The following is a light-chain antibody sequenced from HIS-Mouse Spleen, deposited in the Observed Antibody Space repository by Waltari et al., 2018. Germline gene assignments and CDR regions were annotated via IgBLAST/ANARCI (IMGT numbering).Light chain of an antibody. CDR2: DDS. Sequence: SYVLTQPPSVSVAPGQTARITCGGNNIGSKSVHWYQQKPGQAPVLVVDDDSDRPSGIPERFAGSNAGNMATLTSSRVEAGDEADYYCQVWDSSSDRVFGTGTKVTVL. CDR1: NIGSKS. J-gene: IGLJ1*01. CDR3: QVWDSSSDRV. V-gene: IGLV3-21*02.